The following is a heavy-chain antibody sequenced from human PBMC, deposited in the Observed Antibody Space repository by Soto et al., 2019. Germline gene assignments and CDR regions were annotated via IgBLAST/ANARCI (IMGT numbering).Heavy chain of an antibody. Sequence: SMRLSCAASRITLSNAWMRWVRPAPGTGLEWGGLVNSKTYCGTTDYSATVNGQITITCSDSQKTLYLQMNSLKTEDTAVYYCTTVLLRYFGWLPYYYCGMDVWGQVTTVIVSS. CDR1: RITLSNAW. CDR3: TTVLLRYFGWLPYYYCGMDV. J-gene: IGHJ6*02. CDR2: VNSKTYCGTT. D-gene: IGHD3-9*01. V-gene: IGHV3-15*01.